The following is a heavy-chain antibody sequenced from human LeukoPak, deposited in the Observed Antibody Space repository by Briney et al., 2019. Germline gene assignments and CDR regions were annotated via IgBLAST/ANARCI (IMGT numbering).Heavy chain of an antibody. CDR1: GFTFGDHG. Sequence: GGSLRLSCTASGFTFGDHGMSWVRQAPGKGLEWVGFIQSRTYGGATQYAASVKGRFTISRDDSKSIAFLQMNSLKTEDTAVYYCTASDHLYCSSISCHFDYWGQGTLVTVSS. D-gene: IGHD2-2*01. CDR2: IQSRTYGGAT. J-gene: IGHJ4*02. CDR3: TASDHLYCSSISCHFDY. V-gene: IGHV3-49*04.